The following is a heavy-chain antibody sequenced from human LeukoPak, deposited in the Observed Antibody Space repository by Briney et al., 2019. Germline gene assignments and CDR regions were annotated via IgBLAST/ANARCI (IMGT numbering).Heavy chain of an antibody. Sequence: ASVKVSCKASGYTFTSYDINWVRRATGQGLEWMGWMNPNSGNTGYAQKFQGRVTMTRNTSISTAYMELSSLRSEDTAVYYCARGGGYSSGWYTVYYYYGMDVWGQGTTVTVSS. D-gene: IGHD6-19*01. CDR1: GYTFTSYD. V-gene: IGHV1-8*01. CDR2: MNPNSGNT. J-gene: IGHJ6*02. CDR3: ARGGGYSSGWYTVYYYYGMDV.